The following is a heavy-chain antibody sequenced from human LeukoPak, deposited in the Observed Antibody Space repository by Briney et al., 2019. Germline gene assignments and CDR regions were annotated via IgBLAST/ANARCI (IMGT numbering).Heavy chain of an antibody. D-gene: IGHD6-13*01. Sequence: PSETLSLTCAVYGGSFSGYYWSWIRQPPGKGLEWIGEINHSGSTNYNPSLKSRVTISVDTSKNQFSLKLSSVTAADTAVYYCARDSSSWYGGWGQGTLVTVSS. CDR2: INHSGST. J-gene: IGHJ4*02. CDR1: GGSFSGYY. V-gene: IGHV4-34*01. CDR3: ARDSSSWYGG.